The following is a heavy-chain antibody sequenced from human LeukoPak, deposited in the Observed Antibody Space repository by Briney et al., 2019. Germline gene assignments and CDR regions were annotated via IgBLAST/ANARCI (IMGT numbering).Heavy chain of an antibody. J-gene: IGHJ4*02. CDR3: ARPALVRGATYFDY. CDR1: GGTFSSYA. Sequence: SVKVSCKASGGTFSSYAISWVRQAPGQGLEWMGGIIPIFGTANYAQKFQGRVTITADESTSTAYMELSSLRSEDTAVYYCARPALVRGATYFDYWGQGTLVTVSS. CDR2: IIPIFGTA. D-gene: IGHD3-10*01. V-gene: IGHV1-69*13.